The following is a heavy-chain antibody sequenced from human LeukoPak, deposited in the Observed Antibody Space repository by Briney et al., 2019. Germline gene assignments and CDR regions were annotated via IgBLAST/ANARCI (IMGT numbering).Heavy chain of an antibody. D-gene: IGHD3-10*01. CDR3: ASRHQGSRSYYSD. V-gene: IGHV4-34*01. CDR1: GGSFSGYY. Sequence: PSETLSLTCAVYGGSFSGYYWSWIRQPPGKGLEWIGEINHSGSTNYNPSLKSRVTISVDTSKNQFSLKLSSVTAADTAVYYCASRHQGSRSYYSDWGQGTLVTVSS. CDR2: INHSGST. J-gene: IGHJ4*02.